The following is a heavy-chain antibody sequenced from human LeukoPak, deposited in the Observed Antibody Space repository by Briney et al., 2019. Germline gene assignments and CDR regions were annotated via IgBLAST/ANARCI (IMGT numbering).Heavy chain of an antibody. D-gene: IGHD3-16*02. Sequence: GGSLRLSCAASGFTFSSYWMSWVRQAPGKGLEWVANIKQDGSERYYVDSVKGRFTISRDNAKNSLYLQMNSLRAEDTAVYYCARVRGTVVRGSYRYRYYFDYWGQGTLVTVSS. CDR2: IKQDGSER. CDR3: ARVRGTVVRGSYRYRYYFDY. CDR1: GFTFSSYW. V-gene: IGHV3-7*01. J-gene: IGHJ4*02.